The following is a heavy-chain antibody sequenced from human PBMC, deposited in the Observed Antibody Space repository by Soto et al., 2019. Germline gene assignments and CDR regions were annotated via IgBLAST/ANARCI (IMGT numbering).Heavy chain of an antibody. CDR3: AKKGRITAIGTNAFDI. Sequence: EVQLLESGGGLVQPGGSLRLSCAASGFTFSSYAMSWVRQAPGKGLEWVSAISGSGGSTYYADSVKGRFTISRDNSKNTLYLQMNSLRAEDTAVYYCAKKGRITAIGTNAFDIWGQGTMVTVSS. CDR1: GFTFSSYA. V-gene: IGHV3-23*01. J-gene: IGHJ3*02. D-gene: IGHD6-13*01. CDR2: ISGSGGST.